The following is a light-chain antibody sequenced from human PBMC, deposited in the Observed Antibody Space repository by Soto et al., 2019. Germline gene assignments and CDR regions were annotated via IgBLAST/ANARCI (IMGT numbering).Light chain of an antibody. CDR1: QSVRNSY. CDR2: GAS. CDR3: QQYGSSPYT. J-gene: IGKJ2*01. Sequence: EILLTQSPGTLSLSPGERATLSCRASQSVRNSYLAWYQQKPGQAPRLLIHGASGRATGIPDRFSGSGSGTDFTLTISRLEPEDFAVYYCQQYGSSPYTVGQGTKLEI. V-gene: IGKV3-20*01.